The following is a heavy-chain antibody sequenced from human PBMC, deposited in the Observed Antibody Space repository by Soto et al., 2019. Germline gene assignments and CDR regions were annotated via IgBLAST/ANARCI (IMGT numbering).Heavy chain of an antibody. Sequence: AGGSLRLSCAASGFTFSSYGMHWVRQAPGKGLEWVAVIWYDGSNKYYADSVKGRFTISRDNSKNTLYLQMNSLRAEDTAVYYCARDSTAVFYFDYWGQGTLVTVSS. V-gene: IGHV3-33*01. J-gene: IGHJ4*02. D-gene: IGHD6-19*01. CDR3: ARDSTAVFYFDY. CDR1: GFTFSSYG. CDR2: IWYDGSNK.